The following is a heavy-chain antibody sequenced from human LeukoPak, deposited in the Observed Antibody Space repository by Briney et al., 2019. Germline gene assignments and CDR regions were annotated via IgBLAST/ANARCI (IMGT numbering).Heavy chain of an antibody. CDR2: ISSNGGST. V-gene: IGHV3-64*01. Sequence: GGSLRLSCAASGFTFSSYAMHWVRQAPGKGLEYVSAISSNGGSTYYANSVKGRFTISRDNSKNTLYLQMGSLRAEDMAVYYCARDGGIAVAGGLDYWGQGTLVTVSS. D-gene: IGHD6-19*01. CDR1: GFTFSSYA. CDR3: ARDGGIAVAGGLDY. J-gene: IGHJ4*02.